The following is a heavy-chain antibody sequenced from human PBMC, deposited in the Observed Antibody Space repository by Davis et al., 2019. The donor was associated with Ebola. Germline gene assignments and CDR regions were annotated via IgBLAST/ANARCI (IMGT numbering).Heavy chain of an antibody. V-gene: IGHV4-34*01. J-gene: IGHJ6*02. CDR1: GGSFSGYY. CDR3: ARFTWIQLWSVSGYYYGMDV. CDR2: INHSGST. Sequence: PSETLSLTCAVYGGSFSGYYWSWIRQPPGKGLEWIGEINHSGSTNYNPSLKSRVTISVDTSKNQFSLKLSSVTAADTAVYYCARFTWIQLWSVSGYYYGMDVWGQGTTVTVSS. D-gene: IGHD5-18*01.